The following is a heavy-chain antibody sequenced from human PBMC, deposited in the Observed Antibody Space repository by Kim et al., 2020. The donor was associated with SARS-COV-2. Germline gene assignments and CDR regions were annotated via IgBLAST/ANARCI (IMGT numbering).Heavy chain of an antibody. Sequence: GGSLRLSCATSGFTFSAYDMNRVRQAPGKGLEWLSFLTKSSNTIYYADSVEGRFTISRDNAKTSLFLQMNSLRDEDPALYYCVRDRMGGAFDMWGQGT. CDR1: GFTFSAYD. V-gene: IGHV3-48*02. D-gene: IGHD3-16*01. CDR3: VRDRMGGAFDM. J-gene: IGHJ3*02. CDR2: LTKSSNTI.